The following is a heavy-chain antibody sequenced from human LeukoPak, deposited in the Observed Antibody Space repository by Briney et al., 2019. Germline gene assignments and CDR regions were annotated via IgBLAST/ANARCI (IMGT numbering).Heavy chain of an antibody. V-gene: IGHV4-39*02. J-gene: IGHJ3*02. CDR2: IYDSGST. CDR3: ARDHSSSWPAFDI. D-gene: IGHD6-13*01. CDR1: GGSIRSSYYY. Sequence: SETLSLTCTVSGGSIRSSYYYWGWIRQPPGKGLEWIGSIYDSGSTYYNPSLKSRVTISVDTSKNQFSLKLNSVTAADTAVYYCARDHSSSWPAFDIWGQGTMVTVSS.